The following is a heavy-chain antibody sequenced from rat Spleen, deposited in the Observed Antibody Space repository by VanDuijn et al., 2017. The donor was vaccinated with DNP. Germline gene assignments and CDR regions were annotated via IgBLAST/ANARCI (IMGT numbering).Heavy chain of an antibody. J-gene: IGHJ2*01. D-gene: IGHD1-2*01. V-gene: IGHV3-3*01. CDR1: AYSIISSYR. CDR2: INNAGDT. CDR3: ARGYYNSYSILN. Sequence: EVQLQESGPGLVKPSQSLSLTCSVTAYSIISSYRWNWIRKFPGNKLEWMGYINNAGDTNYNPSLKSRISITRDTSKNQFFLQVNSVTPEETATYYCARGYYNSYSILNWGQGVMVTVSS.